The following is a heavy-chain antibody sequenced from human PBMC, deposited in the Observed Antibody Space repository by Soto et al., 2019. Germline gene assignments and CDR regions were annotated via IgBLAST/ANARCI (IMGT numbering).Heavy chain of an antibody. CDR3: ASRGSGSYYDY. D-gene: IGHD1-26*01. V-gene: IGHV3-23*01. CDR2: ISGSGDST. Sequence: EVQLLESGGGLVQPGGSLRLSCAASGFTFSSYAMRWVRQAPGKGLEWVSAISGSGDSTYYADSVKGGFTTSRDNSKNTLYLQMNSLRAEDTVVYYCASRGSGSYYDYWGQGTLVTVSS. J-gene: IGHJ4*02. CDR1: GFTFSSYA.